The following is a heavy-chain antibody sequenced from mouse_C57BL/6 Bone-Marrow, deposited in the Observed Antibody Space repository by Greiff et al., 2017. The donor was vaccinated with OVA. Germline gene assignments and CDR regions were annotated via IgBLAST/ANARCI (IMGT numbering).Heavy chain of an antibody. J-gene: IGHJ3*01. Sequence: QVQLQQSGAELAKPGASVTLSCKASGYTFTSYWMHWVKQRPGQGLEWIGYINPSSGYTKYNQKFKDKSTLTVDKSSSTAYMQPSSLTSEHSAVYSCAREGSDYAEGAWFAYWGQGTLVTVSA. V-gene: IGHV1-7*01. CDR3: AREGSDYAEGAWFAY. D-gene: IGHD2-4*01. CDR2: INPSSGYT. CDR1: GYTFTSYW.